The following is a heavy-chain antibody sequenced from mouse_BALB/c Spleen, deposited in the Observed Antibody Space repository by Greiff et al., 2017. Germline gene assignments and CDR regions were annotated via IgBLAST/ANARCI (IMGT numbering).Heavy chain of an antibody. CDR1: GYTFTSYW. V-gene: IGHV1S81*02. CDR2: INPSNGRT. J-gene: IGHJ1*01. CDR3: AREDYDYDGV. Sequence: VQLQQPGAELVKPGASVKLSCKASGYTFTSYWMHWVKQRPGQGLEWIGEINPSNGRTNYNEKFKSKATLTVDKSSSTAYMQLSSLTSEDSAVYYCAREDYDYDGVWGAGTTVTVSS. D-gene: IGHD2-4*01.